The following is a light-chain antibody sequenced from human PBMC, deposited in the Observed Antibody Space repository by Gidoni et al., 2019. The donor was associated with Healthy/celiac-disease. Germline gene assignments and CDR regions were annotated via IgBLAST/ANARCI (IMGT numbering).Light chain of an antibody. CDR1: QSVSSN. V-gene: IGKV3-15*01. J-gene: IGKJ1*01. Sequence: EIVMTQSPATLSVSPGERAILSCRASQSVSSNLAWYQQKPGQAPRLLIYGASTRATGIPARCSGSGSGTEFTLTISSLQSEDFAVYYCQQYNNWPPLTFGQGTKVEIK. CDR3: QQYNNWPPLT. CDR2: GAS.